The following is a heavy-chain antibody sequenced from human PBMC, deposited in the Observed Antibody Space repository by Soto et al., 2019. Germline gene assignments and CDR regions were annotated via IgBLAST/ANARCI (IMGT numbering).Heavy chain of an antibody. D-gene: IGHD5-12*01. V-gene: IGHV3-21*01. CDR1: GFTFSSYS. Sequence: EVQLVESGGGLVKPGGSLRLSCAASGFTFSSYSMNWFRQAPGKGLEWVSSISSSSSYIYYADSVKGRFTISRDNAKNSLYLQMNSLRAEDTAVYYWARDLYSGYDFGMDVWGQGTTVTVSS. CDR3: ARDLYSGYDFGMDV. CDR2: ISSSSSYI. J-gene: IGHJ6*02.